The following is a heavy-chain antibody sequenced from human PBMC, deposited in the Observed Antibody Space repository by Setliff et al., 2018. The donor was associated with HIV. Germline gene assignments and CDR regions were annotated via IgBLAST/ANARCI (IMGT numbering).Heavy chain of an antibody. D-gene: IGHD2-21*01. J-gene: IGHJ6*03. CDR1: GYTFTSYA. CDR2: INAGNGNT. V-gene: IGHV1-3*03. CDR3: ARSAYCGGDCSDYYYYYMDV. Sequence: ASVKVSCKASGYTFTSYAMHWVRQAPGQRLEWMGWINAGNGNTKYSQEFQGRVTITRDTSASTAYMELSSLRSEGMAVYYCARSAYCGGDCSDYYYYYMDVWGKGTTVTVSS.